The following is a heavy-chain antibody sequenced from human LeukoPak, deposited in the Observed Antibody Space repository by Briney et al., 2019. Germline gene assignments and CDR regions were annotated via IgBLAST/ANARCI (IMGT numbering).Heavy chain of an antibody. CDR2: IYTSGST. D-gene: IGHD4-11*01. CDR3: ARSRVDYNPPDYYYYGMDV. J-gene: IGHJ6*02. CDR1: GGSISSGSYY. Sequence: PSETLSLTCTVSGGSISSGSYYWSWIRQPAGKGLEWIGRIYTSGSTNYNPSLKSRVTTSVDTSKNQFSLKLSSVTAADTAVYYCARSRVDYNPPDYYYYGMDVWGQGTTVTVSS. V-gene: IGHV4-61*02.